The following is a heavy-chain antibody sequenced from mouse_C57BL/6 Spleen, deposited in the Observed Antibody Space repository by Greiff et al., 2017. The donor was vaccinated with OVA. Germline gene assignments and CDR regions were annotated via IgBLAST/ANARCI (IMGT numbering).Heavy chain of an antibody. CDR2: IDPSDSYT. CDR3: ARRERYAMDY. J-gene: IGHJ4*01. V-gene: IGHV1-59*01. CDR1: GYTFTSYW. Sequence: QVQLQHPGAELVRPGTSVKLSCKASGYTFTSYWMHWVKQRPGQGLEWIGVIDPSDSYTNYNQKFKGKATLTVDTSSSTAYMQLSSLTSEDSAVYYCARRERYAMDYWGQGTSVTVSS.